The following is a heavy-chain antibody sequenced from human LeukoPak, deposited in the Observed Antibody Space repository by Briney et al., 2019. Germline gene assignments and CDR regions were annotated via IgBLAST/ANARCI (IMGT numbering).Heavy chain of an antibody. Sequence: SETLSLTCTVSGGSISSYYWSWIRQPAGKGLEWIGRIYTSGSTNYNPSLKSRVTMSVDTSKNQFSLKLSSVTAADTAVYYCARGSRNYDILTGYYKVDAFDIWGQGTMVTVSS. CDR3: ARGSRNYDILTGYYKVDAFDI. D-gene: IGHD3-9*01. J-gene: IGHJ3*02. CDR1: GGSISSYY. CDR2: IYTSGST. V-gene: IGHV4-4*07.